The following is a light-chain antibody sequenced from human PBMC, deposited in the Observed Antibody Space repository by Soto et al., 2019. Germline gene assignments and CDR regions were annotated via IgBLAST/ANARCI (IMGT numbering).Light chain of an antibody. V-gene: IGLV2-14*03. J-gene: IGLJ1*01. CDR3: AAWDYSLNGYV. CDR1: SSDVGGYNY. Sequence: QSVLTQPASVSGSPGQSITISCTGTSSDVGGYNYVSWYQHHPGKAPKLLIYDVSNRPSGISNRFSGSKSDNTASLTISGLQSEDEADYYCAAWDYSLNGYVFGTGTKATVL. CDR2: DVS.